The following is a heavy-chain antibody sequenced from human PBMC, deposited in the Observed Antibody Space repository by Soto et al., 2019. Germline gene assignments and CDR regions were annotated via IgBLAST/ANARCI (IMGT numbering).Heavy chain of an antibody. D-gene: IGHD6-19*01. CDR1: GDTFSSYD. CDR2: LNPNSGDT. V-gene: IGHV1-8*01. CDR3: ASSGGGWYLY. J-gene: IGHJ4*02. Sequence: QVQLVQSGAEVKKPGASVKVSCKASGDTFSSYDINWVRQATGQGLEWMGWLNPNSGDTGYVQKFQGRVTLTRNTSINTAYIELSSLTSDDTAVYYCASSGGGWYLYWGQGTLVTVSS.